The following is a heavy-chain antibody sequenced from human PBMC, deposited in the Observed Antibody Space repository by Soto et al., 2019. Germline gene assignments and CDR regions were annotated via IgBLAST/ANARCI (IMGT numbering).Heavy chain of an antibody. V-gene: IGHV1-69*06. CDR1: GGAFGSYT. D-gene: IGHD6-13*01. CDR3: ARDLVLYGLDV. CDR2: IIPNFGTA. J-gene: IGHJ6*02. Sequence: QVQLVQSGGEVKKPGSSVKVSCKASGGAFGSYTISWVRRAPGQGLEWMGGIIPNFGTANYAQQFQGRVTIIADNSTATAYMELTSPRSEDTAVYYCARDLVLYGLDVWGQGTTVTVSS.